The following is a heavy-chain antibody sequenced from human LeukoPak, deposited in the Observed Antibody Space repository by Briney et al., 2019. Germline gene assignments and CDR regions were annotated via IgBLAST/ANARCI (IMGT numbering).Heavy chain of an antibody. V-gene: IGHV3-74*01. D-gene: IGHD3-22*01. CDR2: TKSDGST. CDR1: GFTFSSYW. CDR3: ARAPSEIGGYYPEYFRH. Sequence: PGGSLRLSCAASGFTFSSYWMHWVSQAPGKGLVWVSRTKSDGSTNYADSVKGRFTISRDNAKNTVSLQMHSLRAEDTGVYYCARAPSEIGGYYPEYFRHWGQGTLVTVSS. J-gene: IGHJ1*01.